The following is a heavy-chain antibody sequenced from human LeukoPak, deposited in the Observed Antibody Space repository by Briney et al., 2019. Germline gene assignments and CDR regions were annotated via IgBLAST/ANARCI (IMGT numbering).Heavy chain of an antibody. CDR3: ARVPAETIYYYYGMDV. J-gene: IGHJ6*02. V-gene: IGHV3-30-3*01. Sequence: GGSLRLSCAVSGFTFSSYAMHWVRQAPGKGLEWVAVISYDGSNKYYADSVKGRFTISRDNSKNTLYLQMNSLRAEDTAVYYCARVPAETIYYYYGMDVWGQGTTVTVSS. D-gene: IGHD5-24*01. CDR2: ISYDGSNK. CDR1: GFTFSSYA.